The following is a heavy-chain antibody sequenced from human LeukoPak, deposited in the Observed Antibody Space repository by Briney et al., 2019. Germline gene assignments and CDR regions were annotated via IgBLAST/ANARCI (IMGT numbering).Heavy chain of an antibody. V-gene: IGHV3-11*01. J-gene: IGHJ6*03. D-gene: IGHD1-1*01. CDR2: ISSSGSTI. CDR1: GFTFSDYY. Sequence: PGGSLRLSCAASGFTFSDYYMTWIRQAPGKGLEWISYISSSGSTIYYADSVKGRFTISRDNAKNSLYLQMSSLRAEDTAVYYCARVPSWKGYMDVWGKGTTVTVSS. CDR3: ARVPSWKGYMDV.